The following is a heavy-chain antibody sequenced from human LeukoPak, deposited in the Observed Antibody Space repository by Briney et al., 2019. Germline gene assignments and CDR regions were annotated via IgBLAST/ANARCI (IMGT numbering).Heavy chain of an antibody. CDR1: GGSFSGYY. D-gene: IGHD1-14*01. Sequence: SETLSLTCAVYGGSFSGYYWSWIRQPPGKGLEWIGEINHSGSTNYDPSLKSRVTISVDTSKNQFSLKLSSVTAADTAVYYCARRGVYGNGVDYFDYWGQGTLVTVSS. CDR3: ARRGVYGNGVDYFDY. J-gene: IGHJ4*02. V-gene: IGHV4-34*01. CDR2: INHSGST.